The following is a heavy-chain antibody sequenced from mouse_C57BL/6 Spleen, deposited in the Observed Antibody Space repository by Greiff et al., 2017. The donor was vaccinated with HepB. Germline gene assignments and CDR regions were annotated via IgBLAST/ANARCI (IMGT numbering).Heavy chain of an antibody. CDR2: IDPEDGET. Sequence: VQLQQSGAELVKPGASVKLSCTASGFNIKDYYMHWVKQRTEQGLEWIGRIDPEDGETKYAPKFQGKATITADTSSNTAYLQLSCLTSEDTAVYYCAPLITTVVATRAYWGQGTLVTVSA. CDR1: GFNIKDYY. CDR3: APLITTVVATRAY. J-gene: IGHJ3*01. V-gene: IGHV14-2*01. D-gene: IGHD1-1*01.